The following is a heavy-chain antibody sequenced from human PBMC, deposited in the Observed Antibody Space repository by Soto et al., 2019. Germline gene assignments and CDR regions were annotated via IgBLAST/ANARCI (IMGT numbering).Heavy chain of an antibody. Sequence: EVQLVEFGGGLVKPGGSLRLSCAASGFTFSNAWMSWVRQAPGKGLEWVSYISSSGSTIYYADSVKGRFTISRDNAKNSLYLQMNSLRAEDTAVYYCARDSYYGSGSHDYWGQGTLVTVSS. V-gene: IGHV3-48*04. CDR1: GFTFSNAW. CDR3: ARDSYYGSGSHDY. D-gene: IGHD3-10*01. J-gene: IGHJ4*02. CDR2: ISSSGSTI.